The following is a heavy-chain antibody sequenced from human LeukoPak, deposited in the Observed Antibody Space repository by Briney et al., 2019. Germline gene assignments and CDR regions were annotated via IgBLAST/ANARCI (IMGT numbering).Heavy chain of an antibody. D-gene: IGHD6-13*01. Sequence: ASVKVSCKASGYTFTSYGISWVRQAPGQGLEWMGWISTYNGNTNYAQKLQGRVTMTTGTSTSTVYMELRSLRSDDTAVYYCAREGSGIGAFDIWGQGTVVTVSS. CDR2: ISTYNGNT. V-gene: IGHV1-18*01. CDR3: AREGSGIGAFDI. J-gene: IGHJ3*02. CDR1: GYTFTSYG.